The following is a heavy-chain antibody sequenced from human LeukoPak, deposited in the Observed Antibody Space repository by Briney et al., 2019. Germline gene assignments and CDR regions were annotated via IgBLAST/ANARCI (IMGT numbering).Heavy chain of an antibody. D-gene: IGHD3-16*01. CDR3: ARSMITFGGVDY. J-gene: IGHJ4*02. Sequence: HSETLSLTCTVSSGSISSYYWSWIRQPPGKGLEWIGYIYYSGSTNYNPSLKSRVTISVDTSKNQFSLKLSSVTAADTAVYYCARSMITFGGVDYWGQGTLVAVSS. CDR2: IYYSGST. CDR1: SGSISSYY. V-gene: IGHV4-59*01.